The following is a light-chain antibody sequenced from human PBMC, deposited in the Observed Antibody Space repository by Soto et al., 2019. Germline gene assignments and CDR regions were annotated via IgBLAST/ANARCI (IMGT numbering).Light chain of an antibody. CDR2: GTS. CDR1: QTISSNY. CDR3: QQYGSWT. J-gene: IGKJ1*01. Sequence: EIVLTQSPGTLSVFPGERATLSCRASQTISSNYLAWYQQKPGQAPSLLIYGTSSRATGIPDRFSGSGSGTDFTLTISSLDPEDSAIYYCQQYGSWTFGQGTKVEIK. V-gene: IGKV3-20*01.